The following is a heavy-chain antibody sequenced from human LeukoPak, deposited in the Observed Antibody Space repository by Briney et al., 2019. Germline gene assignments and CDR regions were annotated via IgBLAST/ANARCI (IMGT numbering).Heavy chain of an antibody. J-gene: IGHJ2*01. CDR1: GFTLRDYY. CDR3: ARSSSYFTYFDL. Sequence: PGGSLRLSCAASGFTLRDYYVSWIRQAPGKGLEWISYMSSTGNTIYYAESVKGRFTVSRDSANNSMSLQMTSLRAEDSAVYYCARSSSYFTYFDLWGRDTLVTVSS. D-gene: IGHD2/OR15-2a*01. CDR2: MSSTGNTI. V-gene: IGHV3-11*04.